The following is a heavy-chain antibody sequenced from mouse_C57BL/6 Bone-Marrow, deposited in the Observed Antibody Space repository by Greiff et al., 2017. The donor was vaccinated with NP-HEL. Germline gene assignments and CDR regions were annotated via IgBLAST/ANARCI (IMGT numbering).Heavy chain of an antibody. CDR2: ISSGGDYI. Sequence: DVQLVESGEGLVKPGGSLKLSCAASGFTFSSYAMSWVRQTPEKRLEWVAYISSGGDYIYYADTVKGRFTISRDNARNTLYLQMSSLKSEDTAMSFCSNASYSYCLFAYWGQGTLVTVSA. V-gene: IGHV5-9-1*02. D-gene: IGHD2-12*01. CDR1: GFTFSSYA. J-gene: IGHJ3*01. CDR3: SNASYSYCLFAY.